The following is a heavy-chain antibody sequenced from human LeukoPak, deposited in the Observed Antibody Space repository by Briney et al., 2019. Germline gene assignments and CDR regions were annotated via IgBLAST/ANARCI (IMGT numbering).Heavy chain of an antibody. CDR2: IYYSGST. CDR1: GGSVSSGGSY. J-gene: IGHJ4*02. CDR3: ASQSSGWFPYYFDY. Sequence: SETLSLTCTVSGGSVSSGGSYWSWIRQPPGKGLDWIGYIYYSGSTNYNPSLKSRVTISVDTSKNQFSLRLSSVTAADTAVYYCASQSSGWFPYYFDYWGQGTLVTVSS. D-gene: IGHD6-19*01. V-gene: IGHV4-61*08.